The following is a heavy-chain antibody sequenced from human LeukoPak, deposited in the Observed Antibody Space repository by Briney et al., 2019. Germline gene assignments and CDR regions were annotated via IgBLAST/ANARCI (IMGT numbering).Heavy chain of an antibody. Sequence: PPETLSLTCTVSGVSISSYYWSWIRQPPGKGLEWIGYIYYSGSTNYNPSLKSRVTISVDTSKNQFSLKLSSVTAADTAVYYCARSDYGALDYWGQGTLVTVSS. D-gene: IGHD4-17*01. CDR3: ARSDYGALDY. CDR2: IYYSGST. V-gene: IGHV4-59*01. CDR1: GVSISSYY. J-gene: IGHJ4*02.